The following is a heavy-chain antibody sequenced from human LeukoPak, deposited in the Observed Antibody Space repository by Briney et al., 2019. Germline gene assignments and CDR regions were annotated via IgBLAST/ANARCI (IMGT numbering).Heavy chain of an antibody. V-gene: IGHV1-69*05. D-gene: IGHD2-15*01. J-gene: IGHJ4*02. CDR1: GGTFSSYA. CDR2: IIPIFGTA. Sequence: SVKVSCKASGGTFSSYAISWVRQAPGQGLEWMGGIIPIFGTANYAQKFQGRVTITTDESTSTAYMELSSLRSEDTAVYYCASRTEYCSGGSCYPGYFDYWGQGTLVTVSS. CDR3: ASRTEYCSGGSCYPGYFDY.